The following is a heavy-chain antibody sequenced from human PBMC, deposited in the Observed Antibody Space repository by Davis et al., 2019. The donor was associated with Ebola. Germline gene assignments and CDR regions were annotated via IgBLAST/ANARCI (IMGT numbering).Heavy chain of an antibody. V-gene: IGHV4-34*01. CDR1: GRSFSGYY. J-gene: IGHJ4*02. Sequence: PSETLSLTCAVYGRSFSGYYYYWIRQSPGKGLEWIGEINHSGSTNYNPSLKSRVTISVDTSKNQFSLKLTSVTAADTAVYYCARRAFYGDYVRDSWGQGTLVTVSS. D-gene: IGHD4-17*01. CDR3: ARRAFYGDYVRDS. CDR2: INHSGST.